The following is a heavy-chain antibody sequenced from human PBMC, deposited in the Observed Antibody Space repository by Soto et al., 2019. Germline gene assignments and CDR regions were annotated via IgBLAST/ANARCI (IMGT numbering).Heavy chain of an antibody. D-gene: IGHD2-2*01. CDR1: GFTFGDYA. CDR2: IRSKAYGGTT. CDR3: TRVGGRCISTSCLYFDY. Sequence: GGSLRLSCTASGFTFGDYAMSWFRQAPGKGLEWVGFIRSKAYGGTTEYAASVKGRFTISRDDSKSIAYLQMNSLKTEDTAVYYCTRVGGRCISTSCLYFDYWGQGTLVTVSS. V-gene: IGHV3-49*03. J-gene: IGHJ4*02.